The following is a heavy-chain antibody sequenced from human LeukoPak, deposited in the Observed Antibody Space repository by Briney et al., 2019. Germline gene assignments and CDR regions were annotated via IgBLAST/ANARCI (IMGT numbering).Heavy chain of an antibody. V-gene: IGHV4-59*01. CDR2: ISDSGST. CDR1: GASIKNNY. J-gene: IGHJ6*02. Sequence: TLSLTCPVSGASIKNNYWSWIRQPPGGGLEWIGYISDSGSTKYNPSLKTRVTISLDTPRNQFSLRLSSVTAADTAVYYCARDSWLQSSGNWYFYGMDVWGQGTTVTVSS. CDR3: ARDSWLQSSGNWYFYGMDV. D-gene: IGHD1-1*01.